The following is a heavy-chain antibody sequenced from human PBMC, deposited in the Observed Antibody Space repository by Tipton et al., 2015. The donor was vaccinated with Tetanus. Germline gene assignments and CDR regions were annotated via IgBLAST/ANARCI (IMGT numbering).Heavy chain of an antibody. CDR2: IYYSGST. CDR1: GGSISSSSYY. J-gene: IGHJ5*02. V-gene: IGHV4-39*07. CDR3: ASSGGNYGDYAELHP. Sequence: LRLSCTVSGGSISSSSYYWGWIRQPPGKGLEWIGSIYYSGSTYYNPSLKSRVTISVDTSKNQFSLKLSSVTAADTAVYYCASSGGNYGDYAELHPWGQGTLVTVSS. D-gene: IGHD4-17*01.